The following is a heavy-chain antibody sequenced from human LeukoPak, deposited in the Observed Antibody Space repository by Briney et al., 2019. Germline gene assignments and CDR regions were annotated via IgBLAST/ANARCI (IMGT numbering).Heavy chain of an antibody. J-gene: IGHJ4*02. CDR1: GFTFSSYS. CDR3: ARGSTYYDSSGQVPFDY. D-gene: IGHD3-22*01. V-gene: IGHV3-48*01. CDR2: ISGSGSTI. Sequence: GGSLRLSCAASGFTFSSYSMNWVRQAPGKGLEWGSYISGSGSTIYYADSVKGRFTISRDNGKNTLYLQMNSLRAEDTAVYYCARGSTYYDSSGQVPFDYWGQGTLVTVSS.